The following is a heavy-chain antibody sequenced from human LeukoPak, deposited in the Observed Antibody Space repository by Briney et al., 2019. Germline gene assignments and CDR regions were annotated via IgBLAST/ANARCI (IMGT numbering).Heavy chain of an antibody. CDR2: IYSGGST. CDR1: GFAVSSNY. J-gene: IGHJ4*02. D-gene: IGHD3-10*01. V-gene: IGHV3-53*01. Sequence: GGSLRLSCAASGFAVSSNYMSWVRQAPGKGLEWVSVIYSGGSTYYADSVKGRFTISRDNSKNTLYLQMNSLRAEDTAVYYCARDRDYGSGIDWGQGTLVTVSS. CDR3: ARDRDYGSGID.